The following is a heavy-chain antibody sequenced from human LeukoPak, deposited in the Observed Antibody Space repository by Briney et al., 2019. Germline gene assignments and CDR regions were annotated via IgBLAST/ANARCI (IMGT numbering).Heavy chain of an antibody. V-gene: IGHV3-48*03. CDR3: ARAYLPYFGY. CDR2: ISSSGSTI. CDR1: GFTFSSYE. Sequence: GGSLRLSCAASGFTFSSYEMNWVRQAPGKGLEWVSYISSSGSTIYYADSVEGRFTISRDNAKNSLYLQMNSLRAEDTAVYYCARAYLPYFGYWGQGTLVTVSS. J-gene: IGHJ4*02.